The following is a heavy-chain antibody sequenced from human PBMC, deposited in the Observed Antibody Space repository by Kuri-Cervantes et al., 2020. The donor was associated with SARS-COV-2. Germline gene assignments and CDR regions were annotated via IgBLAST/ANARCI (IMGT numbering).Heavy chain of an antibody. Sequence: ESLKISCTVSDGSISNYYWSWIRQPPGKGLEWIGYIYHSGSTNYNPSLNSRVTISIDTSKNQFALRLSTVTAADTAVYYCARGETYYYDRSGFDWFDPWGQGTLVTVSS. CDR2: IYHSGST. CDR3: ARGETYYYDRSGFDWFDP. CDR1: DGSISNYY. D-gene: IGHD3-22*01. V-gene: IGHV4-59*01. J-gene: IGHJ5*02.